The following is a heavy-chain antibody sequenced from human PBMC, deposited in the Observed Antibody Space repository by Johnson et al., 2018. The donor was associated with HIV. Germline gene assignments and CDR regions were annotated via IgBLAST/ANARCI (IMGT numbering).Heavy chain of an antibody. D-gene: IGHD1-1*01. J-gene: IGHJ3*02. CDR3: ARVALNVGNDAFDI. V-gene: IGHV3-11*01. CDR1: GFTFSDYY. Sequence: VQLVESGGGLVQPGGSLRLSCAASGFTFSDYYMSWIRQAPGKGLEWVSYISSSGSTIYYADSVKRRFTISRDNAKNSLYLQMNSLRAEDTALYYCARVALNVGNDAFDIWGQGTMVTVSS. CDR2: ISSSGSTI.